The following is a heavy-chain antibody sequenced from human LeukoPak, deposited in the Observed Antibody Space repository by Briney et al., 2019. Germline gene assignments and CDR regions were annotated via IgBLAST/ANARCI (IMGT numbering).Heavy chain of an antibody. CDR3: ARELNWNGGSDP. J-gene: IGHJ5*02. V-gene: IGHV4-39*07. CDR2: IYYSGST. Sequence: GSLRLSCAASGFTVSSNYMSWVRQAPGKGLEWIGSIYYSGSTYYNPSLKSRVTISVDTSKNQFSLKLSSVTAADTAVYYCARELNWNGGSDPWGQGTLVTVSS. D-gene: IGHD1-20*01. CDR1: GFTVSSNY.